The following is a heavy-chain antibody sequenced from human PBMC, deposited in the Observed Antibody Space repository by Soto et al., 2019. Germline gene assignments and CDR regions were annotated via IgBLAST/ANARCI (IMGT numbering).Heavy chain of an antibody. CDR3: ARVHFDWSNYYYYYMDV. CDR2: IYYSGST. Sequence: QVQLQESGPGLVKPSQTLSLTCTVSGGSISSGGYYWSWIRQHPGKGLEWIGYIYYSGSTYYNPSPKSRVTISVDTSKNQFSLKLSSVTAADTAVYYCARVHFDWSNYYYYYMDVWGKGTTVTVSS. CDR1: GGSISSGGYY. D-gene: IGHD3-9*01. J-gene: IGHJ6*03. V-gene: IGHV4-31*03.